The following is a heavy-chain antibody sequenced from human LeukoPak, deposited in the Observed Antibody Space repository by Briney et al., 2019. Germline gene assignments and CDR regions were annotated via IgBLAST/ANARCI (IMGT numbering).Heavy chain of an antibody. CDR2: IYYIGNT. D-gene: IGHD1-14*01. J-gene: IGHJ4*02. CDR1: GGXINSYY. CDR3: ARAPEQDLIPRGFDF. Sequence: SETLSLTCSVSGGXINSYYCNWIRQAPGQGLEWIGYIYYIGNTNYNPSLQSRVTISVDTSKSQFSLKLTSVTAADTAVYYSARAPEQDLIPRGFDFWGQGALVTVSP. V-gene: IGHV4-59*01.